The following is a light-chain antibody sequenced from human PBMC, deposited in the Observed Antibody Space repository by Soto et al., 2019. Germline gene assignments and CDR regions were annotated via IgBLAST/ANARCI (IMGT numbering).Light chain of an antibody. CDR2: GAS. CDR3: HQYGYSLWT. Sequence: EIVLTQSPGTLSLSPGERATLSCRTSQSVSSNYLAWYQQKPGQAPRLLIYGASSRATGIPDRFSGSGSGTDFTLTISRLEPEDFALYYCHQYGYSLWTFGQGTKVDI. J-gene: IGKJ1*01. V-gene: IGKV3-20*01. CDR1: QSVSSNY.